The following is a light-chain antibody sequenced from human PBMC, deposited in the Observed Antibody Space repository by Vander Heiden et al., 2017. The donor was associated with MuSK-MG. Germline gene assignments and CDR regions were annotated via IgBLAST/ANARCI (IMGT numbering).Light chain of an antibody. V-gene: IGLV1-40*01. CDR3: QYYDSSLNVSRV. Sequence: QPVLTQPPPVSGAPGQRVTISCTGSSTNIGAGFDVHWYRQIPGTAPKPLLYGNTTPPSEVPDRFSGSKSGTSANLAITALQADDEAVYYGQYYDSSLNVSRVFGGGTKVTVL. J-gene: IGLJ3*02. CDR1: STNIGAGFD. CDR2: GNT.